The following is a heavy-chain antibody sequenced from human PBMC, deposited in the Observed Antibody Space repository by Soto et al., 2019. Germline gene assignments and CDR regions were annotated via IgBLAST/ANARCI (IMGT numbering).Heavy chain of an antibody. Sequence: EVQLLVSGGGLVQPGGSLRLSCAASGFPFSSYAMTWVRQAPGKGLEWVSGISGSGTITYDADSVKGRFTISRDKSKNTLYLQMNCLRADVTAVYYCAKSLCSAPNCFFDSGGEGTLVTVS. CDR2: ISGSGTIT. V-gene: IGHV3-23*01. CDR3: AKSLCSAPNCFFDS. J-gene: IGHJ4*02. CDR1: GFPFSSYA. D-gene: IGHD2-2*01.